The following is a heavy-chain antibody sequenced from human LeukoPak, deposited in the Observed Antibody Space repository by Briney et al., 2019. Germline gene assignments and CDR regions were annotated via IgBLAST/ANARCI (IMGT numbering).Heavy chain of an antibody. J-gene: IGHJ4*02. D-gene: IGHD3-16*01. V-gene: IGHV3-7*01. Sequence: QSGGSLRLSCAASGFTFSNYYMSWVRQAPGKGLEWVANIKQDGGETQYVDSVKGRFTIYRDNARHSLFLQMDSLRTEDTALYYCASHSLYDDSSNYRAFDSWGQGIPVIVSS. CDR2: IKQDGGET. CDR1: GFTFSNYY. CDR3: ASHSLYDDSSNYRAFDS.